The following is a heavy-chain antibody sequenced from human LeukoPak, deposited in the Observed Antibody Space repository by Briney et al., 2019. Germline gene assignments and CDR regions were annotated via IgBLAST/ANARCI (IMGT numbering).Heavy chain of an antibody. CDR2: IYYSGST. Sequence: SSETLSLTCTVSGGSISSSSYYWGWIRQPPGKGLEWIGSIYYSGSTYYNPSLKSRVTISVDTSKNQFSLKLSSVTAADTAVYYCARGIETVAVAGNVWRFDYWGQGTLVTVSS. CDR1: GGSISSSSYY. D-gene: IGHD6-19*01. V-gene: IGHV4-39*01. J-gene: IGHJ4*02. CDR3: ARGIETVAVAGNVWRFDY.